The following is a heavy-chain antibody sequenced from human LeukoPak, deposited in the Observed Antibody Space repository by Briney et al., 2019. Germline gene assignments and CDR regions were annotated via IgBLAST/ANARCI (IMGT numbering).Heavy chain of an antibody. CDR1: GGSISGYY. CDR2: IYTSGST. J-gene: IGHJ3*02. CDR3: ARSLRITIFGVVIKVDAFDI. D-gene: IGHD3-3*01. Sequence: PSETLSLTCTVSGGSISGYYWSWIRQPAGKGLEWIGRIYTSGSTNYNPSLKSRVTMSVDTSKNQFSLKLNSVTAADTAAYYCARSLRITIFGVVIKVDAFDIWGQGTMVTVSS. V-gene: IGHV4-4*07.